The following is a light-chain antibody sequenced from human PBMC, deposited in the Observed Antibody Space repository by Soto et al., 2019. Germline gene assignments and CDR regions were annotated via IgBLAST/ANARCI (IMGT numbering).Light chain of an antibody. Sequence: GDRVTITCLASQAISSALVWYQQKPGKAPQLLIYDASTLESGVPSRFSGSGSGTEFTLSISSLQPDDFATYYCQQYNIYPWTFGQGTKVDIK. V-gene: IGKV1-13*02. CDR3: QQYNIYPWT. J-gene: IGKJ1*01. CDR2: DAS. CDR1: QAISSA.